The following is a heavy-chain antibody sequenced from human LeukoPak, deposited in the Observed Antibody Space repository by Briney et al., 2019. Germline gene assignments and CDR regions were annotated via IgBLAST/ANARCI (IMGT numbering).Heavy chain of an antibody. V-gene: IGHV3-23*01. D-gene: IGHD1-1*01. CDR3: GKGPGARDDFNWFDP. CDR2: ITRSGGST. Sequence: GASLRLSCEASGFDFSSYAVSWVRQAPGQGLEWVSTITRSGGSTSYADKVKGRFTVSRDKPRNTLYMQMSSLGAEDTAVEFWGKGPGARDDFNWFDPWGQETLVSVS. CDR1: GFDFSSYA. J-gene: IGHJ5*02.